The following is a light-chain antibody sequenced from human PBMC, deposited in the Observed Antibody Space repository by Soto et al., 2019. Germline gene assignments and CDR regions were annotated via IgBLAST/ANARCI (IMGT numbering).Light chain of an antibody. V-gene: IGKV3-15*01. CDR2: RTS. Sequence: IVMTQSPATLSVSPGDRANVSCRASQSVSYNLAWYQQKPGQAPRLLIHRTSTRATGVPSRFSGSGSGTDYTLTFDTLQSDDFAVYYCHQYSGWPRTFGQGTRVEMK. CDR1: QSVSYN. CDR3: HQYSGWPRT. J-gene: IGKJ1*01.